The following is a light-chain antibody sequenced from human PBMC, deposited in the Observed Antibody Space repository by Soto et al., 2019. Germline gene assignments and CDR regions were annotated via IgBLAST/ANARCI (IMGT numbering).Light chain of an antibody. CDR3: QHYSNWPPWT. V-gene: IGKV3-15*01. J-gene: IGKJ1*01. CDR2: GAS. CDR1: QSVSTN. Sequence: EIVMTQSPATLSVSPGERATLSCRASQSVSTNLAWYLQKPGQAPRLLIYGASTRATGIPARFSGSGSGTEFTLTISSLQSEDFAVYYCQHYSNWPPWTFGQGTKGEVK.